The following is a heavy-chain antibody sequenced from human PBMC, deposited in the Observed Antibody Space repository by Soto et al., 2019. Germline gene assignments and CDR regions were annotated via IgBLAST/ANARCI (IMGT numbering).Heavy chain of an antibody. J-gene: IGHJ6*02. CDR3: DRTYSSGWLDYYYYYGTAV. V-gene: IGHV3-33*01. CDR2: IWYDGSNK. D-gene: IGHD6-19*01. CDR1: GFTFSSYG. Sequence: PVGSLRLSCAASGFTFSSYGMHWVRQAPGKGLEWVAVIWYDGSNKYYADSVKGRFTISRDNSKNTLYLQMNSLRAEDTAVYYCDRTYSSGWLDYYYYYGTAVWGQGTTVTVSS.